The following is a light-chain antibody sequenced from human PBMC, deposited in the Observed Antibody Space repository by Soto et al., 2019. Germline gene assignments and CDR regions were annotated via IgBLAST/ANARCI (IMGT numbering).Light chain of an antibody. CDR3: QQANSFPLT. CDR2: TTS. J-gene: IGKJ4*01. Sequence: DIQMTQSPSSVSASVGDRVTITCRASQDINNWLAWYQQKPGKDPNLLIYTTSSLQSGVPSRFSGSGSGTDFTLTIISLQPEDFATYHGQQANSFPLTFGGGTKVEIK. CDR1: QDINNW. V-gene: IGKV1D-12*01.